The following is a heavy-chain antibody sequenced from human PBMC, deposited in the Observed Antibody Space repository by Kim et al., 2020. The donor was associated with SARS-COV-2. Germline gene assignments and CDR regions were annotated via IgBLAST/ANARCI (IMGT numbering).Heavy chain of an antibody. CDR1: GGSISSSSYY. CDR2: IYYSGST. J-gene: IGHJ1*01. D-gene: IGHD6-13*01. CDR3: ASSSSWYPKGLYFQH. V-gene: IGHV4-39*01. Sequence: SETLSLTCTVSGGSISSSSYYWGWIRQPPGKGLEWIGSIYYSGSTYYNPSLKSRVTISVDTSKNQFSLKLSSVTAADTAVYYCASSSSWYPKGLYFQHWGQGTLVTVSS.